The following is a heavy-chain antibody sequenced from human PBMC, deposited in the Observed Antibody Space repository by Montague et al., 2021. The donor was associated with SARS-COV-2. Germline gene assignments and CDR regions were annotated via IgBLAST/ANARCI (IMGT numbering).Heavy chain of an antibody. Sequence: SETLSLTCTVSGGSISSYYWSWIRQPAGKGLEWVGRIYPSGSTKXNPSLKSRFTMSVDTSKNQFSLKLSSVTAADTAVYYCARELRTILFIVYYYGLDVWGQGTTVTVSS. CDR3: ARELRTILFIVYYYGLDV. CDR1: GGSISSYY. V-gene: IGHV4-4*07. D-gene: IGHD2-2*02. CDR2: IYPSGST. J-gene: IGHJ6*02.